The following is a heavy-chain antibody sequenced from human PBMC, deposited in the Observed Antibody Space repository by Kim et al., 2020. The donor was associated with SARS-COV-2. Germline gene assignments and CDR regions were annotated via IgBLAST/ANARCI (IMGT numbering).Heavy chain of an antibody. V-gene: IGHV4-61*03. CDR2: GSA. D-gene: IGHD3-3*01. Sequence: GSAAYNPSLKSRVTISVDTSKNHYSLKRTSVTAADTAVYYCVRGNGFLAYWGQGALVTVSS. J-gene: IGHJ4*02. CDR3: VRGNGFLAY.